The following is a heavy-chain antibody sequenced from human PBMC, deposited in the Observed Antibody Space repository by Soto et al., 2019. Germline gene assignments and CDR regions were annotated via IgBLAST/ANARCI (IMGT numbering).Heavy chain of an antibody. CDR3: GRDYHSRGRWLQLLGGGAFDI. J-gene: IGHJ3*02. Sequence: PSETLSLTCTVSGGSISSGDYYWSWIRQHPGKGLEWIGYIYYSGSTYYNPSLKSRVTISVDTSKNQFSLKLSSVTAADTAVYYCGRDYHSRGRWLQLLGGGAFDIWGQGTMVTVSS. CDR1: GGSISSGDYY. D-gene: IGHD5-12*01. CDR2: IYYSGST. V-gene: IGHV4-30-4*02.